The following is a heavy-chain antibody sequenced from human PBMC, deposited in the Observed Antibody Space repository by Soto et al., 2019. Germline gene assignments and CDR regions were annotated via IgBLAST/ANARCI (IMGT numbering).Heavy chain of an antibody. CDR1: GFTFSSYA. CDR3: AREEPSGEGAYDY. V-gene: IGHV3-30-3*01. J-gene: IGHJ4*02. CDR2: ISYDGSKK. D-gene: IGHD1-26*01. Sequence: QVQLVESGGGVVQPGRSLRLSCAASGFTFSSYAMHWVRQAPGKGLEWVAVISYDGSKKYYADSVKGRFTISRDNSKNTLYLQMNSLRAEDTAVYYCAREEPSGEGAYDYWGQGTLVTVSS.